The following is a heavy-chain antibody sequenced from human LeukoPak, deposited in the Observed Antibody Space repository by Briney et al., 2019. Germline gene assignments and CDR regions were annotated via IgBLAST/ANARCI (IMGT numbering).Heavy chain of an antibody. D-gene: IGHD1-26*01. CDR2: IKQDGSEK. V-gene: IGHV3-7*01. CDR3: ARDRGDSGSYTFDY. CDR1: GFTFSSYW. J-gene: IGHJ4*02. Sequence: GGSLRLSCAASGFTFSSYWMSWVRQAPGKGLEWVANIKQDGSEKYYVDSVKGRFTISRDNAKNSLYLQMNSLRAEDTAVYYCARDRGDSGSYTFDYWGQGTLVTVSS.